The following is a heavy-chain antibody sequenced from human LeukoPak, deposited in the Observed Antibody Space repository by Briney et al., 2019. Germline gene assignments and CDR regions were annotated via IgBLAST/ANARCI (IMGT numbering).Heavy chain of an antibody. CDR2: IGPGGDI. J-gene: IGHJ4*02. CDR1: GFSFTAYS. Sequence: GGSLRLSCAASGFSFTAYSMNWVRQAPGRGLEWMSYIGPGGDIYYADSVTGRFTVSRDTAKNSLCLQMNGLRVEDTAVYYCTRRFDSWGQGTLVTVSS. V-gene: IGHV3-48*01. CDR3: TRRFDS.